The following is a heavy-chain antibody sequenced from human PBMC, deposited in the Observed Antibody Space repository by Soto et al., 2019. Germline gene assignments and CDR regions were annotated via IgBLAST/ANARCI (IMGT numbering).Heavy chain of an antibody. Sequence: PGGSLRLSCAASGFTFSSYAMHWVRQAPGKGLEWVAVISYDGSNKYYADSVKGRFTISRDNSKNTLYLQMNSLRAEDTAVYYCSRGEEEGADYFYYWGQGTLVTVSS. J-gene: IGHJ4*02. CDR3: SRGEEEGADYFYY. CDR2: ISYDGSNK. V-gene: IGHV3-30-3*01. CDR1: GFTFSSYA.